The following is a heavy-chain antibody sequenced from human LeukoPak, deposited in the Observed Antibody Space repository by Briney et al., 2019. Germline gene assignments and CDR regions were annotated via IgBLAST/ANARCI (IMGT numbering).Heavy chain of an antibody. D-gene: IGHD4-17*01. J-gene: IGHJ5*02. CDR2: IKSKTDGGTT. V-gene: IGHV3-15*01. Sequence: GESLKISCAASGFTFDDYGMSWVRQAPGKGLEWVGRIKSKTDGGTTDYAAPVKGRFIISRDDSKNTLYLQMNSLKTEDTAVYYCTPDDYGDTSWGQGTLVTVSS. CDR1: GFTFDDYG. CDR3: TPDDYGDTS.